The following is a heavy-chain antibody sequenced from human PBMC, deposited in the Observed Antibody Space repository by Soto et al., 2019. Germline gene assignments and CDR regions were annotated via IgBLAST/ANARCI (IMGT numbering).Heavy chain of an antibody. Sequence: QVQLQESGPGLVEPSETLSLTCSVSGGSINNYFWSWIRQPPGKGLEWIGHIYYSGNTNYNPSFKSRSTISVDTSKPHFPGRVTSLPAGDPAVYYCSRGRGRGGSISGHSDFDIWDQGT. V-gene: IGHV4-59*01. CDR2: IYYSGNT. CDR1: GGSINNYF. D-gene: IGHD3-16*01. CDR3: SRGRGRGGSISGHSDFDI. J-gene: IGHJ3*02.